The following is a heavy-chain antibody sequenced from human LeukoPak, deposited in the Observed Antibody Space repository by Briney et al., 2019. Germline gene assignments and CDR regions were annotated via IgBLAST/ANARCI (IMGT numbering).Heavy chain of an antibody. CDR1: GYTLIELS. J-gene: IGHJ4*02. CDR2: FDPEDGET. Sequence: ASVKVSCKVSGYTLIELSMHWVRQAPGKGLEWMGGFDPEDGETIYAQKFQGRVTMTEDTSTDTAYMELSSLRSEDTAVYYCATDYGGNSYYFDYWGQGTLVTVSS. V-gene: IGHV1-24*01. D-gene: IGHD4-23*01. CDR3: ATDYGGNSYYFDY.